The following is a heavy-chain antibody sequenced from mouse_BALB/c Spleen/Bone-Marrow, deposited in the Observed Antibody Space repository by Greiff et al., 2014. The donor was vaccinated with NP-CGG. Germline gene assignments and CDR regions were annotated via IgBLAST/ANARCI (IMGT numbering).Heavy chain of an antibody. CDR2: INPNNGDT. Sequence: EVKLEESGPEPVKPGASVKMSCKAPGYTFTDYHMKWVKQSHGKSLEWIGEINPNNGDTFYNQKYKGKATLTVDKSSSTAYMQLNSLTSEDSAVYYCARRQEDYYAWFAYWGQGTLVTVSA. V-gene: IGHV1-18*01. CDR1: GYTFTDYH. D-gene: IGHD1-1*01. J-gene: IGHJ3*01. CDR3: ARRQEDYYAWFAY.